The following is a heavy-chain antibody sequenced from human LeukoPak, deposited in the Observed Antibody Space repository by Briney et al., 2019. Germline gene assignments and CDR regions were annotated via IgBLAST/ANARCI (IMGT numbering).Heavy chain of an antibody. Sequence: GGSLRLSCAASGFTFSTYWMCWFRKAPGKGLEWVANINGDGSETYFVDSVRGRFTISRDNTKNSLSLQINSVRAEDTALYYCATDADHKWDYWGQGTLVTVSS. J-gene: IGHJ4*02. CDR2: INGDGSET. D-gene: IGHD1-14*01. V-gene: IGHV3-7*01. CDR1: GFTFSTYW. CDR3: ATDADHKWDY.